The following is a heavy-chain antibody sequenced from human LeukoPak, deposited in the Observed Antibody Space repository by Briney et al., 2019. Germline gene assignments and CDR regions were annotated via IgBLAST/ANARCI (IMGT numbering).Heavy chain of an antibody. Sequence: SETLSLTCTVSDYSISSGHYWGWIRQPPGKGLEWIGSMYHSGSTYYNPPLKSRVTISEDTSKNQFSVKLNSVTAADTAVYYCAMIMTTVGPYHFDYWGQEPWSPSPQ. J-gene: IGHJ4*01. V-gene: IGHV4-38-2*02. CDR1: DYSISSGHY. CDR3: AMIMTTVGPYHFDY. D-gene: IGHD4-23*01. CDR2: MYHSGST.